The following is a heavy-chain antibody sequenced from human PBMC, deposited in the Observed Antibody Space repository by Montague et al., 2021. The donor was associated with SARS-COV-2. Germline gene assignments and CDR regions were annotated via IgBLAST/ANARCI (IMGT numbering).Heavy chain of an antibody. CDR2: MSHDESYE. CDR1: GFTVSTYA. D-gene: IGHD6-19*01. V-gene: IGHV3-33*01. CDR3: AVQPRDSSAWHPFDY. J-gene: IGHJ4*02. Sequence: SLRLSCAASGFTVSTYALHLVRQAPVKGLEWVAIMSHDESYEHYSHSFNVLFTISRDSSKNTLHLQMNSLTAEDTAVYYCAVQPRDSSAWHPFDYWGQGTLVTVSS.